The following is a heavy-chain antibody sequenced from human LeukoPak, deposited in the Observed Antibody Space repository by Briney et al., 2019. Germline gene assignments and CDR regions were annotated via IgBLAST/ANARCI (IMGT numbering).Heavy chain of an antibody. Sequence: SETLSLTCAVFGGSFSGYYWTWIRQPPGKGLEWIGEINHSGSTTYNPSLKSRVTISVDTSKNQCSLKLSSVTAADTAVYYCAGYYYGSENYHNHPNFDYWCQGTLVTVSS. CDR2: INHSGST. CDR1: GGSFSGYY. D-gene: IGHD3-10*01. J-gene: IGHJ4*02. V-gene: IGHV4-34*01. CDR3: AGYYYGSENYHNHPNFDY.